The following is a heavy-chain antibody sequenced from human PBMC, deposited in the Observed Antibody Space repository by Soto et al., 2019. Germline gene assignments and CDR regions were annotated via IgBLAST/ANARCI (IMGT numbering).Heavy chain of an antibody. V-gene: IGHV1-18*01. Sequence: ASVKVSCKASGYTFTSYGISWVRQAPGQGLEWMGWISAYNDNTNYAQKLQGRVTMTTDTSTSTAYMELRSLRSDDTAVYYCARDGVWIFGVVTNYYYGMDVWGQGTTVTVSS. CDR2: ISAYNDNT. CDR3: ARDGVWIFGVVTNYYYGMDV. CDR1: GYTFTSYG. D-gene: IGHD3-3*01. J-gene: IGHJ6*02.